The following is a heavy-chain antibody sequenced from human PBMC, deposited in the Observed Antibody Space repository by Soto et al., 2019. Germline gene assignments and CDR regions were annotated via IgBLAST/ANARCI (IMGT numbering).Heavy chain of an antibody. V-gene: IGHV4-30-2*01. CDR3: ARAPMITFGGVILGPFDP. CDR2: IYHSGST. CDR1: GGSISSGGYS. Sequence: SETLSLTCAVSGGSISSGGYSWSWIRQPPGKGLEWIGYIYHSGSTYYNPSLKSRVTISVDRSKNQFPLKLSSVTAADTAVYYCARAPMITFGGVILGPFDPWGQGTLVTVSS. J-gene: IGHJ5*02. D-gene: IGHD3-16*02.